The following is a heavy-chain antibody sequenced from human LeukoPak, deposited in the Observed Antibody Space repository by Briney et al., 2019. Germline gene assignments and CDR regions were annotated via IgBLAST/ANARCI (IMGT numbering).Heavy chain of an antibody. CDR2: VIPILGIA. CDR1: GGTFSSYT. V-gene: IGHV1-69*04. J-gene: IGHJ6*03. Sequence: SVKVSCKASGGTFSSYTVSWVRQAPGQGLEWMGRVIPILGIANYAQKFQGRVTITADKSTSTAYMELSSLRSEDTAVYYCARDNYYDYYYMDVWGKGTTVTVSS. CDR3: ARDNYYDYYYMDV.